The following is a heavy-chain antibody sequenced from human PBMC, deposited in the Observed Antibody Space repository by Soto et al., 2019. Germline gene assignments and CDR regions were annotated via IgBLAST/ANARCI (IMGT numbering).Heavy chain of an antibody. V-gene: IGHV1-69*06. Sequence: QVQLVQSGAEVKKPGFSVKVSCKASGGTFSGYAITWVRQAPGQGLEWMGGIIPISTTTDYAQKFQGRVTITADKSTSTAFLELSRLTSEDTAVYYCARVAGYYYAMDVWGQGTTVTVSS. CDR2: IIPISTTT. J-gene: IGHJ6*02. D-gene: IGHD6-19*01. CDR3: ARVAGYYYAMDV. CDR1: GGTFSGYA.